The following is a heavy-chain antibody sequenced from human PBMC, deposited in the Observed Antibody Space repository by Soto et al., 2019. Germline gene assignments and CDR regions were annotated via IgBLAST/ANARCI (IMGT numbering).Heavy chain of an antibody. V-gene: IGHV1-18*01. D-gene: IGHD3-9*01. Sequence: ASVKVSCKASGYTFTSYGISWVRQAPGQGLEWMGWISAYNGNTNYAQKLQGRVTMTTDTSTSTAYMELRSLRSDDTAVYYCARETYYDILTGYSYWGKGTLVTVYS. J-gene: IGHJ4*02. CDR1: GYTFTSYG. CDR2: ISAYNGNT. CDR3: ARETYYDILTGYSY.